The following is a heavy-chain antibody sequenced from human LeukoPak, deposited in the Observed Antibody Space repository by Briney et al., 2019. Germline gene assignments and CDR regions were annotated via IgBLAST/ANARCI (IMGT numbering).Heavy chain of an antibody. CDR1: GFTFSSYG. Sequence: GGSLRLSCAASGFTFSSYGMHWVRQAPGKGLGWVAFIRYDGTTRYYADSVKGRFTISRDNSKSTLYLQMNSLRAEDTAVYYCAKDRGYDYLFDYWGQGTLVTVSS. J-gene: IGHJ4*02. CDR3: AKDRGYDYLFDY. V-gene: IGHV3-30*02. D-gene: IGHD5-12*01. CDR2: IRYDGTTR.